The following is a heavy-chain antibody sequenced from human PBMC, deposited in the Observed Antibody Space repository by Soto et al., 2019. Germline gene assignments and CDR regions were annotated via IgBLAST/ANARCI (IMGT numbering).Heavy chain of an antibody. J-gene: IGHJ6*02. V-gene: IGHV1-2*04. CDR2: INPNSGGT. CDR3: ARDMGYCSSTSCYFPYYYGMDV. CDR1: GYTFTGYY. Sequence: ASVKVSCKASGYTFTGYYMHWVRQAPGQGLEWMGWINPNSGGTNYAQKFQGWVTMTRDTSISTAYMELSRLRSDDTAVYYCARDMGYCSSTSCYFPYYYGMDVWGQATTVTVSS. D-gene: IGHD2-2*01.